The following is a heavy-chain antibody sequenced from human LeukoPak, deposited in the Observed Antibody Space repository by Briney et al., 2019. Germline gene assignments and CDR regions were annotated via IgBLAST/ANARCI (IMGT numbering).Heavy chain of an antibody. Sequence: PGGSLRLSCAASGFTFSSYAMSWVRQAPGKGLEWVANIKQDGGGKYYLNSVKGRFTISRDNAKNSLFLQMSSLKAEDTAVYYCARGGQRMFDYWGQGTLVTVSS. J-gene: IGHJ4*02. CDR2: IKQDGGGK. V-gene: IGHV3-7*01. CDR3: ARGGQRMFDY. CDR1: GFTFSSYA.